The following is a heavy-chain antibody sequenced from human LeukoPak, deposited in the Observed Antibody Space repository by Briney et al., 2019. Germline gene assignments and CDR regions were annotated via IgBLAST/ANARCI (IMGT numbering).Heavy chain of an antibody. J-gene: IGHJ6*03. V-gene: IGHV1-8*01. CDR1: GYTFTSYD. D-gene: IGHD4-17*01. CDR3: ARGGRTVTTPYYYYYYMDV. Sequence: ASVKVSCKASGYTFTSYDINWVQQATGQGLEWMGWMNPNSDNTGYAQKFQGRVTMTRNTSISTAYMELSSLRSEDTAVYYCARGGRTVTTPYYYYYYMDVWGKGTTVTVSS. CDR2: MNPNSDNT.